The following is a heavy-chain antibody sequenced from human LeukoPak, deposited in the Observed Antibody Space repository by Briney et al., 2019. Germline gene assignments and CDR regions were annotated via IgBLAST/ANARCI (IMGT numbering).Heavy chain of an antibody. CDR1: GFTFSHYA. CDR3: ARDLDSSGYYHEVDH. CDR2: IDVSGGST. J-gene: IGHJ4*02. Sequence: GGSLRLSCADSGFTFSHYAMNWVRHAPGKGLEWVSLIDVSGGSTYYADSVKGRFTISRDNSKNTLSLQMNSLRAEDTAVYYCARDLDSSGYYHEVDHWGQGTLVTVSS. D-gene: IGHD3-22*01. V-gene: IGHV3-23*01.